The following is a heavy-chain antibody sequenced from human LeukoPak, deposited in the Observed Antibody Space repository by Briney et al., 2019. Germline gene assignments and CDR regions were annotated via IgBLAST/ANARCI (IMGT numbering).Heavy chain of an antibody. CDR2: IKHSGST. J-gene: IGHJ6*03. Sequence: SETLSLTCTVSGGSISSYYWSWIRQPPGKGLEWIREIKHSGSTNYNPSLKSRVTISVDTSKNQFSLKLSSVTATDTAVYYCAAGKRGTYSSPLYYYYYYMDVWGKGTTVTVSS. CDR3: AAGKRGTYSSPLYYYYYYMDV. CDR1: GGSISSYY. D-gene: IGHD2-15*01. V-gene: IGHV4-34*01.